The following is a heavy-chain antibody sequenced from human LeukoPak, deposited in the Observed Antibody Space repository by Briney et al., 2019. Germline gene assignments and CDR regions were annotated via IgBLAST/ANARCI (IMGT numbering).Heavy chain of an antibody. CDR1: GYTFTSYG. CDR3: AREVYDSGYDWPLPVFDI. V-gene: IGHV1-18*01. D-gene: IGHD5-12*01. CDR2: ISAYNGNT. J-gene: IGHJ3*02. Sequence: ASVKVSCKASGYTFTSYGISWVRQAPGQGLEWMGWISAYNGNTNYAQKLQGRVTMTTDTSTSTAYMELRSLRSDDTAVYYCAREVYDSGYDWPLPVFDIWGQGTMVTVSS.